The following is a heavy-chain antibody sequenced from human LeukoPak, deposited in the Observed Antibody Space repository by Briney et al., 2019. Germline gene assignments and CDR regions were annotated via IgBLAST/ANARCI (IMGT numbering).Heavy chain of an antibody. CDR3: ARDPLGYCSGGSCYLGGFDY. CDR2: ISRSATTI. V-gene: IGHV3-48*03. CDR1: GFTFSSYE. J-gene: IGHJ4*02. Sequence: GGSLRLSCAASGFTFSSYEMNWVRQAPGKGLEWVSSISRSATTIYYADSVKGRFTISRDNAKNSLYLQMNSLRAEDTAVYYCARDPLGYCSGGSCYLGGFDYWGQGTLVTVSS. D-gene: IGHD2-15*01.